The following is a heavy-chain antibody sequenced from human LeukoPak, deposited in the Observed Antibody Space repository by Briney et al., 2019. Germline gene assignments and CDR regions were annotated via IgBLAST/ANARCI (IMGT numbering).Heavy chain of an antibody. CDR3: ARGGDSEIDY. D-gene: IGHD3-16*01. J-gene: IGHJ4*02. V-gene: IGHV4-59*01. CDR1: GVSIRTYY. Sequence: SETLSLTCTVSGVSIRTYYWNWIRQPPGKGPEWIGYIYRGSTNYNPSFESRVTISVDTSKNQFSLKLSSVTAADTAVYYCARGGDSEIDYWGQGILVTVSS. CDR2: IYRGST.